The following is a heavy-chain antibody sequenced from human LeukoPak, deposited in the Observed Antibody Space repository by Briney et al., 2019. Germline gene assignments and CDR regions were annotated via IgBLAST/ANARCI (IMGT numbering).Heavy chain of an antibody. Sequence: GGSLRLSCAASGLTVSKNYMSWVRQAPGKGLESVSVIYSGGSTYYADSVRGRFIISRDNSKNTLYLQMNSLRVEDTAVYYCARVGGHWGQGTLVTVSS. J-gene: IGHJ4*02. CDR2: IYSGGST. D-gene: IGHD3-10*01. V-gene: IGHV3-53*01. CDR1: GLTVSKNY. CDR3: ARVGGH.